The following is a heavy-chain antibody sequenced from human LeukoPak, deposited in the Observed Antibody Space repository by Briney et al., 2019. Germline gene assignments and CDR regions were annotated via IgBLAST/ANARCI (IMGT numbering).Heavy chain of an antibody. CDR2: YSGST. D-gene: IGHD6-19*01. V-gene: IGHV4-59*01. Sequence: YSGSTNYNPSLKSRVTISVDTSKNQFSLKLSSVTAADTAVYYCARALGYSSGWSSDDAFDIWGQGTMVTVSS. J-gene: IGHJ3*02. CDR3: ARALGYSSGWSSDDAFDI.